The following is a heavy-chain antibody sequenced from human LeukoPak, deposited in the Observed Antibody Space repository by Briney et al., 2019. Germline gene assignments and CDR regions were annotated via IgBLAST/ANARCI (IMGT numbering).Heavy chain of an antibody. CDR3: ARLFGNSDFDY. V-gene: IGHV4-39*01. CDR1: GGSISSSSYY. CDR2: IYYSGST. J-gene: IGHJ4*02. D-gene: IGHD4-23*01. Sequence: PSETLSLTRTVSGGSISSSSYYWGWIRQPPGKGREWIGSIYYSGSTYNNPSLKGRVPISVDTSKNQFSLKLSAVAAADTAVYYGARLFGNSDFDYWGQGTLVTVSS.